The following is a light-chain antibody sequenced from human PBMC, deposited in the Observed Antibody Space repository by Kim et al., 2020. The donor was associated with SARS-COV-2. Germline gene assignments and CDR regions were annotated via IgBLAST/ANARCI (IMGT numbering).Light chain of an antibody. CDR1: SSAVGVYNY. V-gene: IGLV2-8*01. CDR3: SSYGGSHNYV. Sequence: GQSVTIACTGTSSAVGVYNYVSWYQQYPGKAPKLIIYEVSQRPSGVPDRFSGSKSGNTASLTVSGLRAEDEADYHCSSYGGSHNYVFGGGTQLTVL. J-gene: IGLJ2*01. CDR2: EVS.